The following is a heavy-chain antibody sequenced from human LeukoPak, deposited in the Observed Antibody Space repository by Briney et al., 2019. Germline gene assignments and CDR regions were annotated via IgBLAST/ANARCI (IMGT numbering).Heavy chain of an antibody. CDR3: ARGFYYYDSSGYRH. Sequence: KASETLSLTCAAYGGSFSGYYWSWIRQPPGKGLEWIGEINHSGSTNYNPSLKSRVTISVDTSKNQFSLKLSSVTAADTAVYYCARGFYYYDSSGYRHWGQGTLVTVSS. CDR2: INHSGST. D-gene: IGHD3-22*01. J-gene: IGHJ4*02. CDR1: GGSFSGYY. V-gene: IGHV4-34*01.